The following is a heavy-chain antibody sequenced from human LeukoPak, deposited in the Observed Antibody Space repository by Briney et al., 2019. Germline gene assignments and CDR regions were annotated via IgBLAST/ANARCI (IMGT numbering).Heavy chain of an antibody. Sequence: GGSLRLSCAASGFTFSRHWMYWVRQAPGKGLEWVANIKQDGSAKPYVDSVKGRFTISRDNAKNSLFLQMNSLRAEDTAVYYCARGAWDYDGKDYWGQGTLVTVSS. CDR3: ARGAWDYDGKDY. CDR2: IKQDGSAK. CDR1: GFTFSRHW. V-gene: IGHV3-7*03. D-gene: IGHD1-7*01. J-gene: IGHJ4*02.